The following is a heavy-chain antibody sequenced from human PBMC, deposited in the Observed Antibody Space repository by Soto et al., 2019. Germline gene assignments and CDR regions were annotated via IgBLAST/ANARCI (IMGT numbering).Heavy chain of an antibody. J-gene: IGHJ6*02. CDR2: TYHSGST. D-gene: IGHD3-3*01. CDR3: ARTLRFDYYYGLDV. Sequence: AETLSLTCDVSVDYINSSIWWTWFRQPPGKALEWIGETYHSGSTNYNPSLKSRVTISVDKSKNQFSLKLTSVTAADTAVYHCARTLRFDYYYGLDVWGQGSRVTVSS. CDR1: VDYINSSIW. V-gene: IGHV4-4*02.